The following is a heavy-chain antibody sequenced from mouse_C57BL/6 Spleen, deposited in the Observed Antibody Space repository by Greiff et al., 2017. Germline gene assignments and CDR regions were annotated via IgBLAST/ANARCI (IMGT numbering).Heavy chain of an antibody. CDR2: IWRGGST. CDR1: GFTLTSYG. CDR3: AKDAMDY. J-gene: IGHJ4*01. Sequence: VKLVESGPGLVQPSQSLSITCTVSGFTLTSYGVHWVRQSPGKGLEWLGVIWRGGSTDYNAACRSRLSITKDNSKSQVFFKMNSLQADNTAIYYCAKDAMDYWGQGTSVTVSS. V-gene: IGHV2-5*01.